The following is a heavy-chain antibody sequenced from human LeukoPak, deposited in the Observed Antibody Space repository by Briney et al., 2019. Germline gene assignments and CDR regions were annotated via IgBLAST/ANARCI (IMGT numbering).Heavy chain of an antibody. J-gene: IGHJ4*02. Sequence: SETLSLTCTVSGGSISSSSYYWGWIRQPPGKGLEWIGSIYYSGSTYYNPSLKSRVTISVDTSKNQFSLKLSSVTAADTAVYYCASAGEYQLLSYFDYWGQGTLVTVSS. CDR1: GGSISSSSYY. CDR2: IYYSGST. D-gene: IGHD2-2*01. CDR3: ASAGEYQLLSYFDY. V-gene: IGHV4-39*01.